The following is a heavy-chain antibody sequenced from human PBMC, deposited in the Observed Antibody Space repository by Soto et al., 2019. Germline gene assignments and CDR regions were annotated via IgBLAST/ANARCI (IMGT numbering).Heavy chain of an antibody. Sequence: GASVKVSCKASGYTFTNYYMHWVRQAPGQGLEWMGIINLSGGTTTYAQKFQGRVTMTRDTSTSTVYTELSSLRSEDTAVYYCARRSFSSGWDFDYWGQGTLVTVSS. CDR3: ARRSFSSGWDFDY. CDR2: INLSGGTT. D-gene: IGHD6-19*01. J-gene: IGHJ4*02. V-gene: IGHV1-46*01. CDR1: GYTFTNYY.